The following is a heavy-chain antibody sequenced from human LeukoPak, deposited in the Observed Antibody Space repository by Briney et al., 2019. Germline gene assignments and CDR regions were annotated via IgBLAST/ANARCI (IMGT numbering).Heavy chain of an antibody. J-gene: IGHJ6*02. CDR1: AFTFSDYY. CDR3: ARELALSMDV. D-gene: IGHD6-13*01. CDR2: ISSSGSTI. Sequence: GESLRLSCAASAFTFSDYYMSWIRQTPGKGLEWVSYISSSGSTIYYADSVKGRFTISRDNAKNSLYLQMNSLRAADTAVYYCARELALSMDVWGQGTTVTVSS. V-gene: IGHV3-11*01.